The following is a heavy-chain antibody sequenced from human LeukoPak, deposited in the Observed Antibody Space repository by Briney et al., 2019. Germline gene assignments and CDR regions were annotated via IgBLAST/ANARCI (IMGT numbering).Heavy chain of an antibody. CDR2: IYYSGST. V-gene: IGHV4-31*03. J-gene: IGHJ5*02. CDR3: ARAIVAWFDP. D-gene: IGHD5-12*01. CDR1: GGSISSGGYY. Sequence: SQTLSLTCTVSGGSISSGGYYWSWIRQHPGKGLEWIGYIYYSGSTYYNPSLKSRVTISVATSKNQFSLKLSSVTAADTAVYYCARAIVAWFDPWGQGTLVTVSS.